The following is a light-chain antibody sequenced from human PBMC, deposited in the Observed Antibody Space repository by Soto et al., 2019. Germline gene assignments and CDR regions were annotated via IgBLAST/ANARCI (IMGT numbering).Light chain of an antibody. CDR3: QQRSNWPPYT. CDR2: DAS. CDR1: QSVSSY. V-gene: IGKV3-11*01. Sequence: EIVLTQSPATLSLSPGERVTLSCRASQSVSSYLAWYQQKPGQAPRLLIYDASNRATGIPAGFSGSGSGTDFTLTISSLQPEEFAVYYCQQRSNWPPYTFGQGTKLEIK. J-gene: IGKJ2*01.